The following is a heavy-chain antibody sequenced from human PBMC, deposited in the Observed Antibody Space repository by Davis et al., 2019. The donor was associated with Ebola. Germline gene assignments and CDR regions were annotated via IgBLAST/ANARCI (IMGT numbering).Heavy chain of an antibody. CDR2: IYPGDSDT. J-gene: IGHJ6*02. V-gene: IGHV5-51*01. CDR3: AASSGYPPNGMDV. Sequence: PGGSLRLSCKGSGYSFTSYWIGWVRQMPGKGLEWMGIIYPGDSDTRYSPSFQGQVTISADKSISTAYLQWSSLKASDTAMYYCAASSGYPPNGMDVWGQGTTVTVSS. D-gene: IGHD3-22*01. CDR1: GYSFTSYW.